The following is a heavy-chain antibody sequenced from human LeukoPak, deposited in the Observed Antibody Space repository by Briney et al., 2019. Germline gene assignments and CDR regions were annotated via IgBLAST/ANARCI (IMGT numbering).Heavy chain of an antibody. V-gene: IGHV1-69*13. J-gene: IGHJ3*02. Sequence: SVKVSCKASGGTFSSYAISWVRQAPGQGLEWMGGIFPIFGTANYAQKFQGRVTITADESTSTAYMELSSLTSEDTAVYYCARRPNYYDSSGYVGAFDIWGQGTMVTVSS. CDR3: ARRPNYYDSSGYVGAFDI. CDR2: IFPIFGTA. D-gene: IGHD3-22*01. CDR1: GGTFSSYA.